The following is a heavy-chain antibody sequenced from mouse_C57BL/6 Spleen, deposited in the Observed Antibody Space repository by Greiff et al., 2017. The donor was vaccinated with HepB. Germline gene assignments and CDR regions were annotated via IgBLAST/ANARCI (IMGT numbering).Heavy chain of an antibody. CDR2: IDPSDSYT. CDR1: GYTFTSYW. J-gene: IGHJ2*01. D-gene: IGHD2-3*01. V-gene: IGHV1-50*01. CDR3: ARRQAMIRSGFFDY. Sequence: QVQLKQPGAELVKPGASVKLSCKASGYTFTSYWMQWVKQRPGQGLEWIGEIDPSDSYTNYNQKFKGKATLTVDTSSSTAYMQLSSLTSEDSAVYYCARRQAMIRSGFFDYWGQGTTLTVSS.